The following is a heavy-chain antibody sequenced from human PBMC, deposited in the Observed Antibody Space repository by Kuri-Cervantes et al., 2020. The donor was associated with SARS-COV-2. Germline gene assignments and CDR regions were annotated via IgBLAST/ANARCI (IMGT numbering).Heavy chain of an antibody. J-gene: IGHJ6*03. CDR3: AKDGGIVGATRVYYMDV. CDR2: IWNDGSRE. Sequence: GGSLRLSCAASGFTFSSSAVHWVRQAPGKGLEWVALIWNDGSRENYADSVKGRFTVSRDNSKNTVYLQMKSLRAEDTAVYYCAKDGGIVGATRVYYMDVWGKGTTVTVSS. V-gene: IGHV3-33*06. CDR1: GFTFSSSA. D-gene: IGHD1-26*01.